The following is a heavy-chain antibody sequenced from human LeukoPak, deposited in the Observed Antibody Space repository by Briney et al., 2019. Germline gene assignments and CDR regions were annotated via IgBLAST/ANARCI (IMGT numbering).Heavy chain of an antibody. J-gene: IGHJ6*02. V-gene: IGHV3-30-3*01. CDR1: GFIFSSYW. D-gene: IGHD6-6*01. CDR3: AREYSSLRYYYYGMDV. Sequence: GGSLRLSCAASGFIFSSYWMSWVRQAPGKGLEWVAVISYDGSNKYYADSVKGRFTISRDNSKNTLYLQMNSLRAEDTAVYYCAREYSSLRYYYYGMDVWGQGTTVTVSS. CDR2: ISYDGSNK.